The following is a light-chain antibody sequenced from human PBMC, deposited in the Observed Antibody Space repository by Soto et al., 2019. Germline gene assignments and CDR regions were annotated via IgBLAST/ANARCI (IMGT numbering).Light chain of an antibody. CDR1: QSVSSTY. CDR3: QQYNNWQWT. CDR2: GAS. V-gene: IGKV3-15*01. J-gene: IGKJ1*01. Sequence: EIVMKQSPATLSVSRGERATLSCRASQSVSSTYLAWYQQKPGQAPRLLIYGASTRATGIPARFSGSGSGTEFTLTISSLQSEDFAVYYCQQYNNWQWTFGQGTKVDI.